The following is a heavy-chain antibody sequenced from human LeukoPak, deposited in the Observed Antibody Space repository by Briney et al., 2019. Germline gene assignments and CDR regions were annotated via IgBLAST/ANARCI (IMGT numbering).Heavy chain of an antibody. CDR3: ARALRYFDWMPWYFDY. D-gene: IGHD3-9*01. CDR1: GYTFTTYD. Sequence: APVKLSCKASGYTFTTYDINWVRQATGHGLEWMGWMNTKSGNTGYAQKFQGRVTITRNTSISTAYMELSSLRSEDTAVYYCARALRYFDWMPWYFDYWGQGTLVTVSS. J-gene: IGHJ4*02. CDR2: MNTKSGNT. V-gene: IGHV1-8*03.